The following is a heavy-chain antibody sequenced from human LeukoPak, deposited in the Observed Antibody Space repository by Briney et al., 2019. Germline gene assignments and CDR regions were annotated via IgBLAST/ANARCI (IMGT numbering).Heavy chain of an antibody. D-gene: IGHD3-22*01. V-gene: IGHV1-69*13. CDR3: AGADSTAGYPYDP. J-gene: IGHJ5*02. CDR2: IIPIFGTA. Sequence: SVKVSCKASGGTSSSYAISWVRQAPGQGLEWMGGIIPIFGTANYAQKFQGRVTITADESTSTAYMELSSLRSEDTAVYYCAGADSTAGYPYDPWGQGTLVTVSS. CDR1: GGTSSSYA.